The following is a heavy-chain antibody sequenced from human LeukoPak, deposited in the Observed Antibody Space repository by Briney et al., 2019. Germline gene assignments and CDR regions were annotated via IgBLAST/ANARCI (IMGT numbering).Heavy chain of an antibody. CDR3: AARDSYGSGSYPIDY. CDR1: GFTFSSYS. V-gene: IGHV3-21*01. J-gene: IGHJ4*02. Sequence: GGTLRLSCAASGFTFSSYSMNWVRQAPGKGLEWVSSIGSSSSYIYYADSLKGRFIISRDNAKNSLYLQMNSLRAEDTAVYYCAARDSYGSGSYPIDYWGQGTLVTVSS. CDR2: IGSSSSYI. D-gene: IGHD3-10*01.